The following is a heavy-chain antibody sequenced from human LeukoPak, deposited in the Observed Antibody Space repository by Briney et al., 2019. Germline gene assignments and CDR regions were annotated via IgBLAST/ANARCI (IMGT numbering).Heavy chain of an antibody. V-gene: IGHV1-69*05. J-gene: IGHJ4*02. CDR1: GGTFSSYG. Sequence: SVKVSCKPSGGTFSSYGFSWVRQAPGQGLEWMGGIIPIFRATNYAQRFRGRVTITTDESTSTVYMELSSLRSEDTAVYYCASSQRAGYNVYYFDSWGQGTLVTVSS. CDR3: ASSQRAGYNVYYFDS. D-gene: IGHD5-24*01. CDR2: IIPIFRAT.